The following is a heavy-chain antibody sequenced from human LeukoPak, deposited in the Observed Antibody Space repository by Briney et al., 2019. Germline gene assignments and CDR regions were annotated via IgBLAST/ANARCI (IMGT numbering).Heavy chain of an antibody. V-gene: IGHV4-39*01. J-gene: IGHJ4*02. CDR2: IYYSGST. Sequence: SETLCLTCTVSGDSISSSSYYWVWIRQPPGKGLEWIGTIYYSGSTYYNPSLESRVTISIDTSKNQFSLKLNSVTAADTAVYYCARVLPQWLAVYYSDYWGQGSLVTVSS. D-gene: IGHD6-19*01. CDR1: GDSISSSSYY. CDR3: ARVLPQWLAVYYSDY.